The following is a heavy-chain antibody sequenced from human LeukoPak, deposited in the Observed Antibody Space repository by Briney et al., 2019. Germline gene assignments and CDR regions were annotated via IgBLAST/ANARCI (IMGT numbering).Heavy chain of an antibody. CDR1: GGSLSSYY. CDR2: IFYSGST. V-gene: IGHV4-59*01. J-gene: IGHJ4*02. Sequence: SETLSLTCTVSGGSLSSYYWTWIRQPPGKGLEWIGYIFYSGSTNYNPSLKSRVTMSVDTSKNRFSLKLNSVTAADTAVYYCARSGTLTGYLYWGQGALVTVSS. CDR3: ARSGTLTGYLY. D-gene: IGHD3-9*01.